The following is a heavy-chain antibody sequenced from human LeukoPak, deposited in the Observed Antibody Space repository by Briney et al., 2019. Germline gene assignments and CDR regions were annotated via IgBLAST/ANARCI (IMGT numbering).Heavy chain of an antibody. V-gene: IGHV3-7*01. CDR2: MKGDGSLI. CDR3: ACLFSGVTTFDY. D-gene: IGHD1-26*01. J-gene: IGHJ4*02. CDR1: GFTFGYSW. Sequence: PGGSLRLSCAASGFTFGYSWMSWVRQAPGRGLQWVASMKGDGSLIHYVDSVKGRFTISRDNARYSLYLQTNSLRAEDTAIYFCACLFSGVTTFDYWGQGALVTVST.